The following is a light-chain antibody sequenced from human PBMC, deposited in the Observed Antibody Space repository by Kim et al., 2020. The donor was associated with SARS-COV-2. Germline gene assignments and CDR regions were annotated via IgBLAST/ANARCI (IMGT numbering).Light chain of an antibody. V-gene: IGLV2-14*03. Sequence: GQSIPISRTRTSSDVGGYNYVSWYQQHPGKAPKLMIYDVSHLPSGVSNRFSGSKSGNTASLTISGLQAEDEADYYCSSYTSSSTRVFGGGTKLTVL. CDR3: SSYTSSSTRV. CDR2: DVS. CDR1: SSDVGGYNY. J-gene: IGLJ3*02.